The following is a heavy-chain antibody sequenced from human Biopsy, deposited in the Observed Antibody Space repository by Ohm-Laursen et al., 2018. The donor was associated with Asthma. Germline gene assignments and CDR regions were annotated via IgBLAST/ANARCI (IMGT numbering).Heavy chain of an antibody. Sequence: SSVKVSCKSLGGTFNTYVIGWVRQAPGQGLKWMGGINSFFGTTTYPQKFQDRVTITADDSTSTVYMELSSLRSEDTAMYYCARKAGSCISRTCYSLDFWGQGTLVTVSS. CDR2: INSFFGTT. CDR3: ARKAGSCISRTCYSLDF. V-gene: IGHV1-69*01. CDR1: GGTFNTYV. J-gene: IGHJ4*02. D-gene: IGHD2-2*01.